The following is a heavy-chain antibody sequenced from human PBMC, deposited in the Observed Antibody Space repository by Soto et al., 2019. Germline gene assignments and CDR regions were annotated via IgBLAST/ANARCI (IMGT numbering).Heavy chain of an antibody. CDR2: VSDDGSHT. V-gene: IGHV3-30-3*01. CDR1: GFSFNPYT. D-gene: IGHD3-9*01. Sequence: QVQLVESGGGVVQPGKSLRLSCVASGFSFNPYTMHWVRQAPGGGLEWVAIVSDDGSHTYYTDSERGRFSISRDNSNITLLLQRNTVATADTAVYFCAGDAPQGGRRGYFDVWGQGTLVTVSS. CDR3: AGDAPQGGRRGYFDV. J-gene: IGHJ4*02.